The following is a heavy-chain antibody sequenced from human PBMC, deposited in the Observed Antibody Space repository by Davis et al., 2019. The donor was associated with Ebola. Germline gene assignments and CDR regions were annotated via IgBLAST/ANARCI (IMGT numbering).Heavy chain of an antibody. CDR1: GYTFTDYN. D-gene: IGHD4-11*01. CDR3: ARGHNYAHEY. CDR2: VILKSGAT. J-gene: IGHJ4*02. Sequence: ASVKVSCKASGYTFTDYNIHWMRQAPGQGREWLGRVILKSGATNYAQKFQGRVTMTRDTSISTVYMELRSLRYDDTADYYCARGHNYAHEYWGQGTLVTVSS. V-gene: IGHV1-2*06.